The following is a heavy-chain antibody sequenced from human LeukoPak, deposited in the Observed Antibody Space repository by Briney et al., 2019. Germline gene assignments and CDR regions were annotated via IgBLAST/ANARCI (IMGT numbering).Heavy chain of an antibody. CDR3: ARVFDS. V-gene: IGHV4-39*07. CDR1: GGSDSTSDYY. Sequence: SETLSLTCTVSGGSDSTSDYYWGWIRQPPGKGPEWIGDIFYTGKTNYNPSLKRRVTISLDTSRNQFSLKLTSVTAADTAVYYCARVFDSWGQGTLVTVSS. J-gene: IGHJ4*02. CDR2: IFYTGKT.